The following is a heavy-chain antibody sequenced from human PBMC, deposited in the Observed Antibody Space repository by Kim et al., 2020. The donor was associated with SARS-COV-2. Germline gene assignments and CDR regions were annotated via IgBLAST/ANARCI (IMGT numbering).Heavy chain of an antibody. D-gene: IGHD3-10*01. V-gene: IGHV4-61*01. CDR1: GGSVSSGTYY. CDR3: TGGSGWLTDV. CDR2: ISNTGST. Sequence: SETLSLTCAVSGGSVSSGTYYWSWIRQPPGKGLEWIGLISNTGSTNYNPSLKSRVTISVDTSKNQLSPKLTSVTAADTAVYYCTGGSGWLTDVWGRGTLVTVSS. J-gene: IGHJ2*01.